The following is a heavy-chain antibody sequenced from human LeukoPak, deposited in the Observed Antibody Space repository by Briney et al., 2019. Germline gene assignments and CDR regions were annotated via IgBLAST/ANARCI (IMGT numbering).Heavy chain of an antibody. V-gene: IGHV4-34*01. J-gene: IGHJ4*02. CDR1: GGSFSGYY. D-gene: IGHD1-26*01. Sequence: SETLSLTCAVYGGSFSGYYWSWIRQPPGKGLEWIGEINHSGSTDYNPSLKSRVTLSVDTSKNQFSLKLSSVTAADTAVYYCARGRGSYRGDFDYWGQGTLVTVSS. CDR3: ARGRGSYRGDFDY. CDR2: INHSGST.